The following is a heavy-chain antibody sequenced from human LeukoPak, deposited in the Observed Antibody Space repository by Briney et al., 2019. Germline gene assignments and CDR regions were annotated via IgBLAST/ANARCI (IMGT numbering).Heavy chain of an antibody. Sequence: GGSLRLSCAASGFTFSSYSMNWVRQAPGKGLEWISYISSDSSTTYYADSVKGRFTISRDNAKNSLYLQMTSLRDEDTAVYYCARVATIFDCWGQGTLLTVSS. V-gene: IGHV3-48*02. CDR3: ARVATIFDC. D-gene: IGHD5-12*01. CDR1: GFTFSSYS. CDR2: ISSDSSTT. J-gene: IGHJ4*02.